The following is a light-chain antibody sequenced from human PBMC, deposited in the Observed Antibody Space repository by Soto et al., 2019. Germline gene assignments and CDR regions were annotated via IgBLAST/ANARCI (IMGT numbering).Light chain of an antibody. CDR1: QSISSY. Sequence: DIQMTQSPSSLSASVGDRVTITCRASQSISSYLNWYQQKPGKAPKLLIYAASSLQSGVPSRFSGSGSGTDFTLTISSLQPESFATYYCQLSYSTLITFGQETRLEIK. CDR3: QLSYSTLIT. V-gene: IGKV1-39*01. J-gene: IGKJ5*01. CDR2: AAS.